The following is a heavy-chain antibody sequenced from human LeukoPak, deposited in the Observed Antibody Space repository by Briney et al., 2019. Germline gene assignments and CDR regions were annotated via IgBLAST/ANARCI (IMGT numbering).Heavy chain of an antibody. V-gene: IGHV3-66*01. CDR2: IYSGGST. CDR1: GFTVSSNY. Sequence: PGGSLRLSCAASGFTVSSNYMSWVRHAPGKGLEWVSVIYSGGSTYYADSVKGRFTISRDNSKNTLYLQMNSLRAEDTAVYYCARDTGTTYYYGSGSSDGMDVWGQGTTVTVSS. D-gene: IGHD3-10*01. J-gene: IGHJ6*02. CDR3: ARDTGTTYYYGSGSSDGMDV.